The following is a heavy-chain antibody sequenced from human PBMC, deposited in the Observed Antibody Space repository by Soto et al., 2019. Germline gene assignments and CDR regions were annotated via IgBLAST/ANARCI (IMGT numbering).Heavy chain of an antibody. CDR3: ARDFIVGAPDYFDY. Sequence: ASVKVSCKAFGYSFINYYVHWVRQAPGQGPEWMGIINPSDTTTGYAQKFQGRVTMTRDTSTSTVYMELSNLRVDDTAVYYCARDFIVGAPDYFDYWGQGTLVTVSS. J-gene: IGHJ4*02. V-gene: IGHV1-46*01. CDR1: GYSFINYY. CDR2: INPSDTTT. D-gene: IGHD1-26*01.